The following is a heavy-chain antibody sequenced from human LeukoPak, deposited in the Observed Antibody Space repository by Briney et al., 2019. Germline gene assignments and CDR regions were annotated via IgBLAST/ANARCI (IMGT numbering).Heavy chain of an antibody. V-gene: IGHV4-39*01. CDR2: IYYSGTT. J-gene: IGHJ6*02. Sequence: SETLSLTCTVSGGSISSSSYYWGWIRQPPGKGLEWIGSIYYSGTTHYNPSLKSRITISVDTSTNQFSLKVISVTAADTAVYYCARPRMYSYGFLGRITNYYYYGMDVWGQGTTVTVSS. CDR1: GGSISSSSYY. CDR3: ARPRMYSYGFLGRITNYYYYGMDV. D-gene: IGHD5-18*01.